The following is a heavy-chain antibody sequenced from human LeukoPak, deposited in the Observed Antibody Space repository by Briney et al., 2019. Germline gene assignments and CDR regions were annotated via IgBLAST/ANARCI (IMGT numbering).Heavy chain of an antibody. CDR1: GYTFTTYD. Sequence: ASVKVSCKASGYTFTTYDINWVRQATGQGLEWMGWMNPNSGNTGYAQKFQGRVTMTRDTSISTAYMELSRLRSDDTAVYYCAILIPPGSRLSNWFDPWGQGTLVTVSS. CDR3: AILIPPGSRLSNWFDP. D-gene: IGHD1-26*01. CDR2: MNPNSGNT. V-gene: IGHV1-8*01. J-gene: IGHJ5*02.